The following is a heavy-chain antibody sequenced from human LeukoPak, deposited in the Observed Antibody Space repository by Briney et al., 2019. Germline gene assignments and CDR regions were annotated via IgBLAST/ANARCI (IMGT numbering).Heavy chain of an antibody. CDR1: GFTFSRYA. V-gene: IGHV3-21*05. J-gene: IGHJ4*02. D-gene: IGHD2-21*01. CDR3: ARDTFHPGLIDS. Sequence: GGSLRLSCAASGFTFSRYAMNWVRQAPGKGLEWVSYINTDSSDIHYADSVKGRFTISRDDARNTLYLQLSSLRAEDSAVYYCARDTFHPGLIDSWGQGTLVTVSS. CDR2: INTDSSDI.